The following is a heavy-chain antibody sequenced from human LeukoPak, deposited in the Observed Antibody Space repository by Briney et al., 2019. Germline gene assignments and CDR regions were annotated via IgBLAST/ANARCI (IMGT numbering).Heavy chain of an antibody. CDR1: GFTFSSYA. Sequence: GGSLRLSCAASGFTFSSYAMHWVRQAPGKGLEWVAVIFYDGSNKYYADSVKGRFTISRDNSKNTLYLQMNSLRAEDTAVYYCARGMAVAETYYYYYGMDVWGQGTTVTVPS. D-gene: IGHD6-19*01. J-gene: IGHJ6*02. CDR2: IFYDGSNK. V-gene: IGHV3-30-3*01. CDR3: ARGMAVAETYYYYYGMDV.